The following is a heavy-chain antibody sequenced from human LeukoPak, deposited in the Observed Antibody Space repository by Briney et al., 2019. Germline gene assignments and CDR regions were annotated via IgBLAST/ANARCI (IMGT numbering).Heavy chain of an antibody. J-gene: IGHJ4*02. CDR2: ISGSGGST. V-gene: IGHV3-23*01. CDR1: GGSISSGDYS. D-gene: IGHD6-13*01. Sequence: LSLTCAVSGGSISSGDYSWSWVRQAPGKGLEWVSAISGSGGSTYYADSVKGRFTISRDNSKNTLYLQMNSLRAEDTAVYYCAKMSWYHGAFDYWGQGTLVTVSS. CDR3: AKMSWYHGAFDY.